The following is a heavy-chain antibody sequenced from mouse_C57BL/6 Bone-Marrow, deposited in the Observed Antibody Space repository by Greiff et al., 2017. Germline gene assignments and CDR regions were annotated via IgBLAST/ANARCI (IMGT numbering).Heavy chain of an antibody. V-gene: IGHV6-3*01. Sequence: EVKLMESGGGLVQPGGSMKLSCVASGFTFSIYWMNWVRQSPEKGLEWVAQIRLKSDNYATHYAESVKGRFTISRDDSKSSVYLQMNNLRAEDTGIYYCHSNYVWFDYWGQGTTLTVSS. J-gene: IGHJ2*01. D-gene: IGHD2-5*01. CDR1: GFTFSIYW. CDR3: HSNYVWFDY. CDR2: IRLKSDNYAT.